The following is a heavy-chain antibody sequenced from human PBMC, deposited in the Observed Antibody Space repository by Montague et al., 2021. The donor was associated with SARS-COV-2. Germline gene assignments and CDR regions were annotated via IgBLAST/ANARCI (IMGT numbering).Heavy chain of an antibody. CDR1: DASISTSNY. Sequence: SETLSLTCSVSDASISTSNYWGWLRQTPGKGLEWIASIHFTGTTYYKPSLKSRVTISVDTSKNQLSPKLTSLTAAATAIYFCARDRNDGYDRVFDHWGQGTLVTVSS. CDR2: IHFTGTT. CDR3: ARDRNDGYDRVFDH. D-gene: IGHD5-12*01. J-gene: IGHJ4*02. V-gene: IGHV4-39*07.